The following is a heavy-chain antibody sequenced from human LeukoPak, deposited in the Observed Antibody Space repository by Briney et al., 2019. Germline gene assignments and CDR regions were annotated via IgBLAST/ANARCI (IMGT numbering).Heavy chain of an antibody. CDR2: IYYSGST. CDR1: GVSISSYY. CDR3: ARVGGTNYYYYGMDV. Sequence: SETLSLTCTVSGVSISSYYWSWIRQPPGKGLEWIGYIYYSGSTNYNPSLKSRVTISVATSKNQFSLKLSSVTDADTAVYYCARVGGTNYYYYGMDVWGQGTTVTVSS. V-gene: IGHV4-59*01. D-gene: IGHD1-7*01. J-gene: IGHJ6*02.